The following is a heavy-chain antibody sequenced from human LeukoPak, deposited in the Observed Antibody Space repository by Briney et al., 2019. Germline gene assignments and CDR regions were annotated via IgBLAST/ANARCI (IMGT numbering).Heavy chain of an antibody. V-gene: IGHV4-34*01. D-gene: IGHD2-2*01. J-gene: IGHJ6*02. CDR3: ARIDEDIVVVPAAMRKNYYYGMDV. CDR1: GGSFSGCY. CDR2: INHSGST. Sequence: SETLSLTCAVYGGSFSGCYWSWIRQPPGKGLEWIGEINHSGSTNYNPSLKSRVTISVDTSKNQFSLKLSSVTAADTAVYYCARIDEDIVVVPAAMRKNYYYGMDVWGQGTTVTVSS.